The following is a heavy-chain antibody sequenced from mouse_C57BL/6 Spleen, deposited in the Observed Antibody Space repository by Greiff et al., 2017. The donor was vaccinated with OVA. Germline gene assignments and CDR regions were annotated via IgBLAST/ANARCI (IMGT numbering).Heavy chain of an antibody. V-gene: IGHV1-74*01. CDR2: IHPSDSDT. CDR1: GYTFTSYW. Sequence: VQLKQPGAELVKPGASVKVSCKASGYTFTSYWMHWVKQRPGQGLEWIGRIHPSDSDTNYNQKFKGKATLTVDKSSSTAYMQLSSLTSEDSAVYYCAITNYYGSSYYWGQGTLVTVSA. D-gene: IGHD1-1*01. CDR3: AITNYYGSSYY. J-gene: IGHJ3*01.